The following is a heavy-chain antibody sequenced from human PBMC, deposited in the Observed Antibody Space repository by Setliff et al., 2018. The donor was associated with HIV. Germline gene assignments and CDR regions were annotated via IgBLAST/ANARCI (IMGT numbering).Heavy chain of an antibody. Sequence: ASVKVSCKASGYTFTNYGINWVRQAPGQGLEWMGWISVHNGNTNFAQNVPGRVTMTTDTSTSTAYMEVRSLRSDDTAVYYCARGYSSSSSYYYGMDVWGQGTLVTV. D-gene: IGHD6-6*01. CDR1: GYTFTNYG. J-gene: IGHJ6*02. CDR3: ARGYSSSSSYYYGMDV. CDR2: ISVHNGNT. V-gene: IGHV1-18*01.